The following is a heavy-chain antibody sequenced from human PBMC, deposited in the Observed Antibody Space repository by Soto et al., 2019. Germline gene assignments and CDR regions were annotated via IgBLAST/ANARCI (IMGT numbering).Heavy chain of an antibody. J-gene: IGHJ6*02. CDR2: IYYSGST. Sequence: SETLSLTCTVSGGSISSSSYYWGWIRQPPGKGLEWIGSIYYSGSTYYNPSLKSRVTISVDTSKNQFPLKLSSVTAADTAVYYCARHNGYDFWSGYTAALYYYGMDVWGQGTTVTVSS. CDR1: GGSISSSSYY. V-gene: IGHV4-39*01. CDR3: ARHNGYDFWSGYTAALYYYGMDV. D-gene: IGHD3-3*01.